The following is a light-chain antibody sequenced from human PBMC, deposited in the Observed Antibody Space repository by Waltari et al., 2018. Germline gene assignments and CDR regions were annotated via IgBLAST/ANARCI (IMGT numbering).Light chain of an antibody. CDR3: YSYAGGYTFV. Sequence: QSALTQPRSVSGSPGQSVTISCTGTSGNVGGYDYVSWYPQHPGKAPTLMIYDVTKRPPGVPDRFSGSKSGNTAFLTISGLQAEDEADYHCYSYAGGYTFVFGPGTKLAVL. CDR2: DVT. CDR1: SGNVGGYDY. J-gene: IGLJ2*01. V-gene: IGLV2-11*01.